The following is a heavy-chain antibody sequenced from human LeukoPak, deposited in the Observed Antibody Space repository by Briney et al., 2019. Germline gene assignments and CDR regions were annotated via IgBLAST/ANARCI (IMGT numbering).Heavy chain of an antibody. J-gene: IGHJ6*03. D-gene: IGHD6-13*01. CDR1: GFTFSFYS. V-gene: IGHV3-21*06. Sequence: GGSLRLSCAASGFTFSFYSVTWVRQAPGKGPEWVSSISSTTTYIYYADSVRGRFTISRDNAKNLFYLQMNSLSAEDTAVYYCARLDRADYSTSPIPYYNYFMDAWDKGTTVTVSS. CDR2: ISSTTTYI. CDR3: ARLDRADYSTSPIPYYNYFMDA.